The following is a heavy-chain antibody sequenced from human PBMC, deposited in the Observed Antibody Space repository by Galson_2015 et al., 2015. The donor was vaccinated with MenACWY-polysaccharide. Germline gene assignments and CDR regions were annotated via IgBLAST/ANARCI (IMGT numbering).Heavy chain of an antibody. D-gene: IGHD3-10*01. V-gene: IGHV3-23*01. CDR3: AKGAAHYGSGNYYDY. J-gene: IGHJ4*02. CDR2: ISGSGDSR. Sequence: SLRLSCAASGFTFSNYAMSWVRQAPGKGLEWVSTISGSGDSRYSADSVKGRFTISRDNSENTLYLQMDSLRAEDTALYYCAKGAAHYGSGNYYDYWGQGTQVTVSS. CDR1: GFTFSNYA.